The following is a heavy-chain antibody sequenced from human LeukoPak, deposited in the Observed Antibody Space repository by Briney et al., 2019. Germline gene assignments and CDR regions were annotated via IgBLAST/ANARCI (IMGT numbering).Heavy chain of an antibody. J-gene: IGHJ4*02. CDR1: GFTFDDYA. Sequence: GGSLRLSCAASGFTFDDYAMHWVRQAPGKGLEWVSLISGDGGSTNYADSVKGRFTISRDNSKNSLYLQMNSLRTEDTALYYCAKDVKDIVLMVYAIGLDYWGQGTLVTVSS. CDR2: ISGDGGST. V-gene: IGHV3-43*02. CDR3: AKDVKDIVLMVYAIGLDY. D-gene: IGHD2-8*01.